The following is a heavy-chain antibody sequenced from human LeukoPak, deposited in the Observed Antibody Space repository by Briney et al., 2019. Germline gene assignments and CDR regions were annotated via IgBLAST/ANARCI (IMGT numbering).Heavy chain of an antibody. CDR1: GGSISSYY. D-gene: IGHD1-26*01. CDR2: IYYSGST. Sequence: SETLSLTCTVSGGSISSYYWSWIRQPPGKGLEWIGYIYYSGSTNYNPSLKSRVTISVDTSKNQFSLKLSSVTAADTAVYYCASVRGSYFEIDYWGQGTLVTVSS. CDR3: ASVRGSYFEIDY. J-gene: IGHJ4*02. V-gene: IGHV4-59*01.